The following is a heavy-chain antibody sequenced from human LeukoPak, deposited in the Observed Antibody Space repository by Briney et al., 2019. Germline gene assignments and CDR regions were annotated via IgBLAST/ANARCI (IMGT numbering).Heavy chain of an antibody. CDR2: INSDGSST. J-gene: IGHJ3*02. CDR1: GFTFSSYW. Sequence: GGSLRLSCAASGFTFSSYWMHWVRQVPGKGLVWVSRINSDGSSTSYAASVKGRFNISRDNAKNTLYVQMNSLRAEDTAVYYCSTGSGHAFDIWGRGTMVTVSS. D-gene: IGHD3-10*01. V-gene: IGHV3-74*01. CDR3: STGSGHAFDI.